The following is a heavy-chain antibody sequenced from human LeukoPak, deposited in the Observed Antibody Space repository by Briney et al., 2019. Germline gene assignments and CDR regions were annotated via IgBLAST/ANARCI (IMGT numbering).Heavy chain of an antibody. CDR3: ARVKGCSDGSCYLECDY. J-gene: IGHJ4*02. CDR1: GFTFSDYS. V-gene: IGHV3-21*01. Sequence: ESRGSLILSCAASGFTFSDYSMNWVRQAPGKGLEWVSSISSSSSYIYYADSVKGRFTISRDNAKNSLYLQMNSLRAEDTAVYYCARVKGCSDGSCYLECDYWGQGTLVTVSS. CDR2: ISSSSSYI. D-gene: IGHD2-15*01.